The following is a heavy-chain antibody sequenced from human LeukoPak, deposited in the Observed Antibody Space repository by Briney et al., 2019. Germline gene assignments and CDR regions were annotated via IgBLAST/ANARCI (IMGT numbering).Heavy chain of an antibody. CDR2: LYSGGNT. Sequence: PGGSLRLSCAASGFTVSSYYMSWVRQAPGKGLGWVSVLYSGGNTYYADSVEGRFTISRDNAKNSLYLQMDSLRDEDTAVYYCARGGATIDYWGQGTLVTVSS. J-gene: IGHJ4*02. CDR1: GFTVSSYY. D-gene: IGHD5-12*01. V-gene: IGHV3-53*01. CDR3: ARGGATIDY.